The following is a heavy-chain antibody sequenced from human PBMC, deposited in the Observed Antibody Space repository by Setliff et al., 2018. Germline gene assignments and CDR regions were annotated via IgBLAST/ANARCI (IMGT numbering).Heavy chain of an antibody. CDR1: GCTFTSHY. CDR3: ARDVFPYHYEGAFDI. J-gene: IGHJ3*02. D-gene: IGHD3-22*01. Sequence: GASVQVSCKASGCTFTSHYMHWVRQAPGLGLEWMGTINPSSGRTSYAQKFQGRVTMTRDTSTSTVYMDMSSLRSEDTAVYYCARDVFPYHYEGAFDIWGQGTMVTVSS. CDR2: INPSSGRT. V-gene: IGHV1-46*01.